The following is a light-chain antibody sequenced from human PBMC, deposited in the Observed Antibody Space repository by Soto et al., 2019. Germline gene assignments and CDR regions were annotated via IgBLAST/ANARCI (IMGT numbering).Light chain of an antibody. V-gene: IGKV1-5*03. CDR3: QQPT. J-gene: IGKJ5*01. CDR2: KAS. CDR1: QTISSW. Sequence: DIQMTQSPSTLSGSVGDRVTITCRASQTISSWLAWYQQKPGKAPKLLIYKASTLKSGVPSRFSGSGSGTEFTLTISSLQPDDFATYHCQQPTFGQGTRLEIK.